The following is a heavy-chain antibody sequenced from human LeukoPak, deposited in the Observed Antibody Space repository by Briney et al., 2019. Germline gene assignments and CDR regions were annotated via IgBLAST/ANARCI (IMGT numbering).Heavy chain of an antibody. CDR3: ARDSTRVQTGTTP. D-gene: IGHD1-1*01. CDR2: ISSSGST. J-gene: IGHJ5*02. Sequence: SQTLSLTCTVSGDSISSGDYYWSWIRQPAGKGLEWIGRISSSGSTNYNPSLKSRVTISVDTSKNQFSLRLSSVTAADTAVYYCARDSTRVQTGTTPWGQGTLVTVSS. CDR1: GDSISSGDYY. V-gene: IGHV4-61*02.